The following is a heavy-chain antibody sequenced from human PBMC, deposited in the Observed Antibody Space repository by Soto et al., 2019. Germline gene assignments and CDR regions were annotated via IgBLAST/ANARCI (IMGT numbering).Heavy chain of an antibody. Sequence: GASVKVSCKASGYTFTGYYMSWVRQAPGQGLEWMGWVNPNIGVTKYAQKFQDRVTMTRDTSINTAYMELSRLTSDDTAVYYCTTLRYDPWGQGTLVTVSS. CDR3: TTLRYDP. V-gene: IGHV1-2*02. J-gene: IGHJ5*02. CDR2: VNPNIGVT. CDR1: GYTFTGYY.